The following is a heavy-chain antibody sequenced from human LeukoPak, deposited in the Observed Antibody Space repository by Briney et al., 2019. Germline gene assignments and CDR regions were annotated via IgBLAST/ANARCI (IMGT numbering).Heavy chain of an antibody. CDR2: IYSSGST. V-gene: IGHV4-61*02. J-gene: IGHJ6*03. CDR1: GGSISSGSYY. D-gene: IGHD3-10*01. Sequence: KASETLSLTCTVSGGSISSGSYYWSWIRQPAGKGLEWIGRIYSSGSTNYNPSLKSRVTISLDTSKNQFSLKLSSVTAADAAVYYCARTYYGSGSLYYYYYYMDVWGKGTTVTVSS. CDR3: ARTYYGSGSLYYYYYYMDV.